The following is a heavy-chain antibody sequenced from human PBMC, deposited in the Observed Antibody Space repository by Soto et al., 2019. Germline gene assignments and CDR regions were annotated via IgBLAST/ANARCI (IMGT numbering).Heavy chain of an antibody. Sequence: VQLVESGGALVKPGGSLRLSCVGSDFSLSGSYMSWVRQAPGKGLEWVSSISSTTNYIYYGDSMKGRFTISRDNAKNSLYLEMNSLRAEDTAVYYCARESEDLTSNFDYWGQGTLVTVSS. J-gene: IGHJ4*02. CDR2: ISSTTNYI. CDR3: ARESEDLTSNFDY. V-gene: IGHV3-11*06. CDR1: DFSLSGSY.